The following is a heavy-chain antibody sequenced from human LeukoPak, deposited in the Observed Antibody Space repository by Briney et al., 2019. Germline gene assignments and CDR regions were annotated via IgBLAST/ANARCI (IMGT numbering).Heavy chain of an antibody. J-gene: IGHJ4*02. CDR1: GFTFSSYW. CDR3: ARGGEMATIKGVYYFDY. V-gene: IGHV3-7*01. D-gene: IGHD5-24*01. CDR2: IKQDGSEK. Sequence: GGSLRLSCAASGFTFSSYWMSWVRQAPGKGLEWVANIKQDGSEKYYVGSVKGRFTISRDNAKNSLYLQMNSLRAEDTAVYYCARGGEMATIKGVYYFDYWGQGTLVTVSS.